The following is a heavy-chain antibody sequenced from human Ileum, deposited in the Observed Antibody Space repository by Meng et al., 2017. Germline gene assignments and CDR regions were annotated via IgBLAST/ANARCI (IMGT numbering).Heavy chain of an antibody. D-gene: IGHD1-26*01. CDR2: IFDTGPP. Sequence: VQLQESGPGLVKSSQTLVLTCTVSGGSISSGDYYWSWIRQPPGKGLEWIGYIFDTGPPSYSPPLRSRLSISMDTSKNQFSLRLTSVSAADTAVYYCAASLDGNRFDPWGQGTLVTVSS. V-gene: IGHV4-30-4*01. CDR3: AASLDGNRFDP. CDR1: GGSISSGDYY. J-gene: IGHJ5*02.